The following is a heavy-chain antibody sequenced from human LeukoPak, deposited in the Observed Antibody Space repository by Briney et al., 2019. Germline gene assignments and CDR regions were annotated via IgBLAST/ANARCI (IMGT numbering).Heavy chain of an antibody. CDR2: VNPNGFST. Sequence: GASVKVSRKASGYAFISYDIHWVRQAPGQGLEWVGRVNPNGFSTTYAQKFQGRVTMTSDTSTTTVYMDLSSLRSEDTAVYYCARDSITFGGFTFDFWGQGTLVTVSS. V-gene: IGHV1-46*01. D-gene: IGHD3-16*01. CDR1: GYAFISYD. CDR3: ARDSITFGGFTFDF. J-gene: IGHJ4*02.